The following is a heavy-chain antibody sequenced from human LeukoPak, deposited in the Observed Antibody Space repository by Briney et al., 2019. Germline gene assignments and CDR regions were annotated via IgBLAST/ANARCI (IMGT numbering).Heavy chain of an antibody. CDR1: GFTFSSYA. CDR3: AKFKRASYYDSSGSTSPY. J-gene: IGHJ4*02. Sequence: GGSLRLSCAASGFTFSSYAMSWVRQAPGKGLEWVSAISGSGGSTYYADSVKGRFTISRDNSKNTLYLQINSLRAEDTAVYYCAKFKRASYYDSSGSTSPYWGQGTLVTVSS. V-gene: IGHV3-23*01. D-gene: IGHD3-22*01. CDR2: ISGSGGST.